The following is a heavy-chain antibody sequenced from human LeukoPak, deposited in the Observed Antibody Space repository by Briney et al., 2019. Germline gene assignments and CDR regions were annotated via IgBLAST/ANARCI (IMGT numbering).Heavy chain of an antibody. CDR1: GFTFGDYA. CDR3: TRDSLKSSAIDY. J-gene: IGHJ4*02. Sequence: GGSLRLSCTASGFTFGDYAMSWVRQAPGKGLEWVGFIRSKAYGGTTEYAASVEGRFTISRDDSKSIAYLQMNSLKTEDTAVYYCTRDSLKSSAIDYWGQGTLVTVSS. V-gene: IGHV3-49*04. D-gene: IGHD6-19*01. CDR2: IRSKAYGGTT.